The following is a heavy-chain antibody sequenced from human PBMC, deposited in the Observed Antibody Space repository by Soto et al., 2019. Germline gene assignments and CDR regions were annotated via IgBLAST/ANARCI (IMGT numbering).Heavy chain of an antibody. CDR1: GGSISSGGYY. CDR2: IYYSGST. V-gene: IGHV4-31*03. CDR3: ARENSGYESDAFDS. Sequence: SETLSLTCTVSGGSISSGGYYWSWIRQHPGKGLEWIGYIYYSGSTYYNPSLKSRVTISVDASKNQFSLKLSSVTAADTAVYYCARENSGYESDAFDSWGQGTMVTVSS. J-gene: IGHJ3*02. D-gene: IGHD5-12*01.